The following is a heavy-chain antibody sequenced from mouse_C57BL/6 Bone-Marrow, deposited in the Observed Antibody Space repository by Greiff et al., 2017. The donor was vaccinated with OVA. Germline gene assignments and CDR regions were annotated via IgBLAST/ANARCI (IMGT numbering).Heavy chain of an antibody. Sequence: QVQLQQPGAELVKPGASVKLSCKASGYTFTSYWMHWVKRRPGQGLEWIGMIHPNSGSTNYNEKFKSKATLTVDKSSSTAYMQLSSLTSEDSAVYYGARSRIYYYGSSYDYWGKGTTLTVAS. CDR3: ARSRIYYYGSSYDY. D-gene: IGHD1-1*01. CDR1: GYTFTSYW. V-gene: IGHV1-64*01. J-gene: IGHJ2*01. CDR2: IHPNSGST.